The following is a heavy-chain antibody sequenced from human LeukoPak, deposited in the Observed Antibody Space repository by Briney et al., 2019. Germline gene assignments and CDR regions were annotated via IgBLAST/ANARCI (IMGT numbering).Heavy chain of an antibody. CDR2: ISGSGDST. CDR1: GFDFSTQW. V-gene: IGHV3-23*01. CDR3: AKSEAFNPYRSGSIVGHFEY. D-gene: IGHD3-10*01. Sequence: GGSLRLSCAASGFDFSTQWMSWVRQAPGKGLEWVSGISGSGDSTYYGDSVKGRVTISRDNSKNTLDLQMNSLRAEDTAVYYCAKSEAFNPYRSGSIVGHFEYWGQGTLVTVSS. J-gene: IGHJ4*02.